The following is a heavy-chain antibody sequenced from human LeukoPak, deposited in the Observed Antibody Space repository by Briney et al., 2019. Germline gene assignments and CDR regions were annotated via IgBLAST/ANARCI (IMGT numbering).Heavy chain of an antibody. CDR3: ARGGEQLALDY. V-gene: IGHV3-21*01. CDR2: ISSSSSYI. CDR1: GFTFSSYS. Sequence: GGSLRLSCAASGFTFSSYSMNWVRQAPGKGLEWVSSISSSSSYIYYADSVKGQFTISRDNAKNSLYLQMNSLRAEDTAVYYCARGGEQLALDYWGQGTLVTVSS. J-gene: IGHJ4*02. D-gene: IGHD6-6*01.